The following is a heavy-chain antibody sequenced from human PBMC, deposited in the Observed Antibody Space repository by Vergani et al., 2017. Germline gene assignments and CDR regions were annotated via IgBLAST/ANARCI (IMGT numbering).Heavy chain of an antibody. Sequence: QVQLVESGGGLVKPGGSLRLSCAASGFTFSDYYMSWIRQAPGKGLGWVSYISSSGSTIYYADSVKGRFTIARDNAKNSLYLQMNSLRAEDTAVYYCARPTTYYYDSSGYYFVDYWGQGTLVTVSS. CDR1: GFTFSDYY. CDR3: ARPTTYYYDSSGYYFVDY. CDR2: ISSSGSTI. D-gene: IGHD3-22*01. J-gene: IGHJ4*02. V-gene: IGHV3-11*01.